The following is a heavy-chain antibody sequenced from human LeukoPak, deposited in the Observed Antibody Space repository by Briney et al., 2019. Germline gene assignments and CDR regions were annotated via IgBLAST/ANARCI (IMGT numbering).Heavy chain of an antibody. J-gene: IGHJ4*02. CDR3: ARDGGYNHPLGY. V-gene: IGHV4-61*02. CDR2: IYTSGST. CDR1: GGSISSGSYY. D-gene: IGHD5-24*01. Sequence: SSETLSLTCTVSGGSISSGSYYWSWIRQPAGKGLEWIGRIYTSGSTNYNPSLKSRVTISVDTSKNQFSLKLSSVTAADTAVYYCARDGGYNHPLGYWGQGTLVTVSS.